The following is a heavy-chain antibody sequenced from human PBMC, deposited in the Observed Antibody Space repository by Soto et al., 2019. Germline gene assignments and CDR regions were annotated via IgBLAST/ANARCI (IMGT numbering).Heavy chain of an antibody. CDR2: IYYSGST. Sequence: GSLRLSCAASGFTFSSYAMSWIRQPPGKGLEWIGSIYYSGSTYYNPSLKSRVTISVDTSKNQFSLKRSSVTAADTAVYYCARGGYYDSSGYYYSWETTNWYFDLWGRGTLVTVSS. D-gene: IGHD3-22*01. CDR3: ARGGYYDSSGYYYSWETTNWYFDL. J-gene: IGHJ2*01. CDR1: GFTFSSYA. V-gene: IGHV4-39*01.